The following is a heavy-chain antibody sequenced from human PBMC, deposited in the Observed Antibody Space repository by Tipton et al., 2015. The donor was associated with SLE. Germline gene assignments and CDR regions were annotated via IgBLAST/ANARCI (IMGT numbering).Heavy chain of an antibody. J-gene: IGHJ2*01. V-gene: IGHV4-39*07. CDR3: ARFYPMSSLDL. D-gene: IGHD2/OR15-2a*01. CDR2: VHYSGNT. Sequence: TLSLTCNVSSGSLRSSFYYWGWVRQPPGKGLEWIGSVHYSGNTYYNPSLKSRVTISVDTSKNQFSLKLNSVAAADTAVYYCARFYPMSSLDLWGRGTLVTVSS. CDR1: SGSLRSSFYY.